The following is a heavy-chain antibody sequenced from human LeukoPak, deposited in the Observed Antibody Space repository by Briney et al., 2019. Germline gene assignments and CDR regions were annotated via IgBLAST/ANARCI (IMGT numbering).Heavy chain of an antibody. CDR3: AKDDGDAFDI. CDR2: ITGSGGNT. V-gene: IGHV3-23*01. Sequence: GGSLRLSCAASGFIFSSYSMGWVRQAPGKGLEWVSVITGSGGNTYYADSVKGRFTISRDSSKNTLYLQMNSLRAEDTAVYYCAKDDGDAFDIWGQGTMVTVSS. CDR1: GFIFSSYS. J-gene: IGHJ3*02.